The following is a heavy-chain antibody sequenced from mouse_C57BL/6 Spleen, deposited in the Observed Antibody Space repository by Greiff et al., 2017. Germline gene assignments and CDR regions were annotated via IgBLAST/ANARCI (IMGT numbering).Heavy chain of an antibody. CDR2: IDPSDSYT. CDR3: ARFSLDPFAY. V-gene: IGHV1-69*01. Sequence: QVQLQQPGAELVMPGASVKLSCKASGYTFTSYWMHWVKQRPGQGLEWIGEIDPSDSYTNYNQKFKGKSTLTVDKSSSTAYMQLSSLTSEDSAVYYCARFSLDPFAYWGQGTLVTVSA. J-gene: IGHJ3*01. CDR1: GYTFTSYW. D-gene: IGHD2-10*02.